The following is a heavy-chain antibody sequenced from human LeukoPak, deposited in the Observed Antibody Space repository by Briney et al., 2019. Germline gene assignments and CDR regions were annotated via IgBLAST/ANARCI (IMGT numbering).Heavy chain of an antibody. CDR3: ARGADSSSWSKVDY. D-gene: IGHD6-13*01. CDR2: INHSGGT. V-gene: IGHV4-34*01. Sequence: SETLSLTCAVYGGSFSGYYWSWIRQPPGKGLEWIGEINHSGGTNYNPSLKSRVTISVDTSKNQFSLKLSSVTAADTAVYYCARGADSSSWSKVDYWGQGTLVTVSS. CDR1: GGSFSGYY. J-gene: IGHJ4*02.